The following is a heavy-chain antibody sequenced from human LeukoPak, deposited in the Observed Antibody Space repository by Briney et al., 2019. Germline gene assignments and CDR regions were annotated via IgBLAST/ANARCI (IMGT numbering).Heavy chain of an antibody. Sequence: GGSLRLSCAASGFTFSNTWMSWVRQAPGKGLEWVGRIKSKTDGGTTDYAAPVKGRFTISRDDSKNTLYLQMNSLKTEDTAVYYCTTHYYDFWSGYLPDLYFDYWGQGTPVTVSS. CDR2: IKSKTDGGTT. J-gene: IGHJ4*02. CDR3: TTHYYDFWSGYLPDLYFDY. V-gene: IGHV3-15*01. D-gene: IGHD3-3*01. CDR1: GFTFSNTW.